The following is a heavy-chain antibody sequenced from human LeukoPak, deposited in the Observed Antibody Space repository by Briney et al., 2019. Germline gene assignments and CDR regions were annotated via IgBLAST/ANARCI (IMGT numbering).Heavy chain of an antibody. CDR3: ARDILTGSPLGYYGMDV. J-gene: IGHJ6*04. CDR1: GGSISSGDYH. D-gene: IGHD3-9*01. V-gene: IGHV4-30-4*01. CDR2: IYYSGST. Sequence: SETLSLTCTVSGGSISSGDYHWSWIRQPPGKGLEWIGYIYYSGSTYYNPSLKSRVTISVDTSKNQFSLKLSSVTAADTAVYYCARDILTGSPLGYYGMDVWGKGTTVTVSS.